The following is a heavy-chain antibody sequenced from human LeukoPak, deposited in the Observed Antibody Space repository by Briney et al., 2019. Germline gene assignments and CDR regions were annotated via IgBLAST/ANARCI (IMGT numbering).Heavy chain of an antibody. D-gene: IGHD2-15*01. CDR2: INHSGST. CDR1: GGSFSGYY. Sequence: SETLSLTCAVYGGSFSGYYWSWIRQPPGKGLGWIGEINHSGSTNYNPSLKSRVTISVDTSKNQFSLKLSSVTAADTAVYYCARVVVVVAAPSFDYWGQGTLVTVSS. J-gene: IGHJ4*02. CDR3: ARVVVVVAAPSFDY. V-gene: IGHV4-34*01.